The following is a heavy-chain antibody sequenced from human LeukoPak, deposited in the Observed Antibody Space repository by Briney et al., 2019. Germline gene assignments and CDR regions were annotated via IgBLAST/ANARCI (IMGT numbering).Heavy chain of an antibody. CDR2: ISAYNGNT. Sequence: ASVKVSCKASGYTFTSYGISWVRQAPGQGLEWMGWISAYNGNTNYAQKLQGRVTMTTDTSTSTAYMELRSLRSDDTAVYYCARQSGGIQLWFSSYYYGMDVWGQGTTVTVSS. J-gene: IGHJ6*02. V-gene: IGHV1-18*01. CDR1: GYTFTSYG. CDR3: ARQSGGIQLWFSSYYYGMDV. D-gene: IGHD5-18*01.